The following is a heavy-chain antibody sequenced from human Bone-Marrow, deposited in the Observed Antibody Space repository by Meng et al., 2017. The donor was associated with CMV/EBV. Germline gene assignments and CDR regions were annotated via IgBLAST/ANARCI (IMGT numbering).Heavy chain of an antibody. V-gene: IGHV3-21*01. CDR1: GFTFSSYS. D-gene: IGHD3-3*01. J-gene: IGHJ6*02. CDR2: ISSSSSYI. CDR3: ARDSHNYDFWSGYYETYYGMDV. Sequence: GESLKISCAASGFTFSSYSMNWVRQAPGKGLEWVSSISSSSSYIYYADSVKGRFTISRDNSKNTLYLQMNSLRAEDTAVYYCARDSHNYDFWSGYYETYYGMDVWGQGTTVTVSS.